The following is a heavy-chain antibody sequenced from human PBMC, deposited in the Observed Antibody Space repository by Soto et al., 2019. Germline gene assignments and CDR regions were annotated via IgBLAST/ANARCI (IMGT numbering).Heavy chain of an antibody. CDR3: ARDPLGGGCSFDV. D-gene: IGHD2-15*01. Sequence: QVQLLESGGGVVQPGRSLRLSCAASGFAFGAYAMHWVRQAPGKGLEWVAGICFDGSNRYYADSVRGRFTISRDNLRNILYLEMDSLRAEDTALYYCARDPLGGGCSFDVWGQGTMVIVSS. CDR2: ICFDGSNR. V-gene: IGHV3-33*01. J-gene: IGHJ3*01. CDR1: GFAFGAYA.